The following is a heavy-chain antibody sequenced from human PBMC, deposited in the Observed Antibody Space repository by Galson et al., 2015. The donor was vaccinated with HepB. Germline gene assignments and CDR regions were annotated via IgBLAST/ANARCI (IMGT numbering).Heavy chain of an antibody. CDR3: AKGRGYFASGSQDD. D-gene: IGHD3-10*01. V-gene: IGHV3-23*01. Sequence: SLRLSCAASRFTFSTYAMSWVRQAPGKGLEWVSGISGSGDSTYYADSVKGRFTISRDNSKNTLYLQMNSLRAEDTALYYCAKGRGYFASGSQDDWGQGTLVTVSS. CDR1: RFTFSTYA. CDR2: ISGSGDST. J-gene: IGHJ4*02.